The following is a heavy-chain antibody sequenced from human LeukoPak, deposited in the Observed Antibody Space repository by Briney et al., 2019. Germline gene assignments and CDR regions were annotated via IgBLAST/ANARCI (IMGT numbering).Heavy chain of an antibody. CDR1: GYTFTRYY. J-gene: IGHJ4*02. CDR2: INPNSGGT. CDR3: ARGGDMLRGVDFDY. V-gene: IGHV1-2*02. D-gene: IGHD3-10*01. Sequence: ASVKVSCKASGYTFTRYYMHWVRQAPGQGLEWMGWINPNSGGTNYAQKFQGRVTMTRDTSISTAYMELSRLRSDDTAVYYCARGGDMLRGVDFDYWGQGTLVTVSS.